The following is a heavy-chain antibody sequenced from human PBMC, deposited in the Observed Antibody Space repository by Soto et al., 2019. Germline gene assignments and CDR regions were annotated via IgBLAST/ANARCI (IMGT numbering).Heavy chain of an antibody. CDR3: ARDKSGWHTWFDT. CDR2: IIPILGIA. J-gene: IGHJ5*02. Sequence: QVQLVQSGAEVKKPGSSVKVSCKASGGTFSSYTISWVRQAPGQGLEWMGRIIPILGIANYAQKFQGRVTITADKSTSTAYMELSSVRSEDTAVYYCARDKSGWHTWFDTWGQGTLVTVSS. V-gene: IGHV1-69*08. CDR1: GGTFSSYT. D-gene: IGHD6-19*01.